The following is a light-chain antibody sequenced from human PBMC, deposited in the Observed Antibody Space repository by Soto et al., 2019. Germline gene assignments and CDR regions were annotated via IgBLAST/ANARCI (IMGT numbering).Light chain of an antibody. CDR3: QQYETFSGT. CDR1: QSVSSSY. CDR2: GAS. Sequence: EIVLTQSPGTLSLSPGERATLSCRASQSVSSSYLAWYQQKPGQAPRLLIYGASSRATGIPDRFSGSGSGTDFTLTIASLQPDDFATYYCQQYETFSGTFGPGTKVEI. V-gene: IGKV3-20*01. J-gene: IGKJ1*01.